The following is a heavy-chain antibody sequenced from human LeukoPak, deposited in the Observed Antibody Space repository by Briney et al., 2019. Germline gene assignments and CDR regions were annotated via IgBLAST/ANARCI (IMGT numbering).Heavy chain of an antibody. CDR1: GGSVSSGDYY. CDR2: IHSSGIT. D-gene: IGHD2-15*01. Sequence: SQTLPLTCTVSGGSVSSGDYYWSWIRQPPGKGLEYIGYIHSSGITYYSPSLKSRLTVSVDMSRKQFSLRLTSVTAADTAVYYCARQMICSGANCYYYMDVWGKGTTVTVSS. J-gene: IGHJ6*03. V-gene: IGHV4-30-4*08. CDR3: ARQMICSGANCYYYMDV.